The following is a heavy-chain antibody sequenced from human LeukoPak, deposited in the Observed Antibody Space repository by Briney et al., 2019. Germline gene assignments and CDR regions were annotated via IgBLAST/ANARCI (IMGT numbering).Heavy chain of an antibody. Sequence: PSETLSLTCTVSGGSISSYYWSWIRQPPGKGLECIGYIYYSGSTNYNPSLKSRVTISLDTSKNQCSLKLISVPAADMAVYYCARREFSDWFDPWGQGTLVTVSS. J-gene: IGHJ5*02. CDR3: ARREFSDWFDP. CDR1: GGSISSYY. D-gene: IGHD3-3*02. CDR2: IYYSGST. V-gene: IGHV4-59*08.